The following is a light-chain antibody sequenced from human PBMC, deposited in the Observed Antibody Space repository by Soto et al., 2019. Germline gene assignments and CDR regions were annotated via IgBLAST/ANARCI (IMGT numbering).Light chain of an antibody. CDR2: GAS. Sequence: EIVMTQSPATLSASPGERATLSCRASQSVRSNLAWYQQEPGQAPRLLIYGASSRATGIPDRFSGSGSGTVFTLTINILEPDDFAVYYCHQYGNSPQTFGQGTKVDIK. V-gene: IGKV3D-15*03. CDR1: QSVRSN. J-gene: IGKJ1*01. CDR3: HQYGNSPQT.